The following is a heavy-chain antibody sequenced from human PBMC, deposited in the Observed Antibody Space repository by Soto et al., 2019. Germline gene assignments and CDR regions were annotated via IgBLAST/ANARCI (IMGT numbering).Heavy chain of an antibody. J-gene: IGHJ4*02. V-gene: IGHV3-30*18. Sequence: GGSLRLSCAASGFTFSNYGMHWVRQAPGKGLEWVAVLSYDGSNKYYADSMKGRFTISRDNSKNTLYLQMNSLRAEDTALYYCAKAGERDDYNYPNYFDYWGQGTLVTVSS. CDR2: LSYDGSNK. CDR1: GFTFSNYG. CDR3: AKAGERDDYNYPNYFDY. D-gene: IGHD4-4*01.